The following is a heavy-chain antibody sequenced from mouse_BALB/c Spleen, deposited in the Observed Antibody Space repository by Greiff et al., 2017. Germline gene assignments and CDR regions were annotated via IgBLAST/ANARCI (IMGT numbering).Heavy chain of an antibody. CDR3: ARPFYD. Sequence: EVMLVESGGGLVKPGGSLKLSCAASGFAFSSYDMSWVRQTPEKRLEWVAYISSGGGSTYYPDTVKGRFTISRDNAKNTLYLQMSSLKSEDTAMYYCARPFYDWGQGTLVTVSA. CDR2: ISSGGGST. J-gene: IGHJ3*01. CDR1: GFAFSSYD. D-gene: IGHD2-10*01. V-gene: IGHV5-12-1*01.